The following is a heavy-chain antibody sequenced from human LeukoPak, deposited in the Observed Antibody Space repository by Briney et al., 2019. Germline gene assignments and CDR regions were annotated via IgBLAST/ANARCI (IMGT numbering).Heavy chain of an antibody. Sequence: ASVKVSCKASGYTFTGYYMHWVRQAPGQGLEWMGWINPNSGGTNYAQKFQGRVTMTRDTSISTAYMELSRLRSDDTAVYYCARVFLRGVAVAGIDYWGQGTLVTVSS. CDR1: GYTFTGYY. CDR2: INPNSGGT. J-gene: IGHJ4*02. D-gene: IGHD6-19*01. CDR3: ARVFLRGVAVAGIDY. V-gene: IGHV1-2*02.